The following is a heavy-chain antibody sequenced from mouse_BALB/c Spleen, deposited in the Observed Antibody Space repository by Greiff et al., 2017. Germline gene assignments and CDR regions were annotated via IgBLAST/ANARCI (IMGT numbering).Heavy chain of an antibody. J-gene: IGHJ3*01. D-gene: IGHD2-1*01. V-gene: IGHV14-3*02. CDR1: GFNIKDTY. Sequence: VQLQQSGAELVKPGASVKLSCTASGFNIKDTYMHWVKQRPEQGLEWIGRIDPANGNTKYDPKFQGKATITADTSSNTAYLQLSSLTSEDTAVYYCANYGNYEGFAYWGQGTLVTVSA. CDR2: IDPANGNT. CDR3: ANYGNYEGFAY.